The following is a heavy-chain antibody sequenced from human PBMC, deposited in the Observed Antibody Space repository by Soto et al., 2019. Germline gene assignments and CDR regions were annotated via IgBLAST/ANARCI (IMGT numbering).Heavy chain of an antibody. CDR2: IYHSGST. V-gene: IGHV4-4*02. Sequence: QVKLQESGPGLVNPSGTLSLTCAFSGGSISSSNWWSWVRQPPGKGLEWIGEIYHSGSTNYNPSLKSRVTISVDKSKNQFSRELSSVTAADTAVYYCAREANYYDSSGSMVDWGQGTLVTVSS. CDR3: AREANYYDSSGSMVD. J-gene: IGHJ4*02. D-gene: IGHD3-22*01. CDR1: GGSISSSNW.